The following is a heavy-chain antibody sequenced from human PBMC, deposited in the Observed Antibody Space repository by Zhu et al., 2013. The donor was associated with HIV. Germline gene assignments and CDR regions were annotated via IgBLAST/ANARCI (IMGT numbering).Heavy chain of an antibody. J-gene: IGHJ6*02. V-gene: IGHV1-58*01. CDR2: IVVGSGNT. CDR1: GFTFTSSA. CDR3: AAASGYCTNGVCDYYYGMDV. D-gene: IGHD2-8*01. Sequence: QMQLVQSGPEVKKPGTSVKVSCKASGFTFTSSAVQWVRQARGQRLEWIGWIVVGSGNTNYAQKFQERVTITRDMSTSTAYMELSSLRSEDTAVYYCAAASGYCTNGVCDYYYGMDVVGPRDHGHRLL.